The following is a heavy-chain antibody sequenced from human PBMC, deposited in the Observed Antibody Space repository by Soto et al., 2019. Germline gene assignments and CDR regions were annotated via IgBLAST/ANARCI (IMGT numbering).Heavy chain of an antibody. CDR2: INPRDGST. V-gene: IGHV1-46*01. D-gene: IGHD2-15*01. CDR3: ARDLGYCSNGSCARFDN. J-gene: IGHJ4*02. CDR1: GYTFTSYY. Sequence: ASVKVSCKASGYTFTSYYMHWVRQAPGQGLEWMGIINPRDGSTTYAQKFQGRVTMTRDTSTSTVHMELSSLRSEDTAVYYCARDLGYCSNGSCARFDNWGQGTPVTVSS.